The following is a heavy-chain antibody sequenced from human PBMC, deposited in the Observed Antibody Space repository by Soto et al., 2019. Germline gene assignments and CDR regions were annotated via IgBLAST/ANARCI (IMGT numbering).Heavy chain of an antibody. Sequence: QVQLQQWGAGLLKPSETLSLTCAVYGGSFSGYYWSWIRQPPGKGLEGMGEINHSGSTNYNPSLKSSVARLVDTFKNQVSLELSSVAAADTAVYCCAREGGGEWNDVYYYGMVVWGQGTTVTVSS. D-gene: IGHD1-1*01. CDR1: GGSFSGYY. J-gene: IGHJ6*02. CDR3: AREGGGEWNDVYYYGMVV. V-gene: IGHV4-34*01. CDR2: INHSGST.